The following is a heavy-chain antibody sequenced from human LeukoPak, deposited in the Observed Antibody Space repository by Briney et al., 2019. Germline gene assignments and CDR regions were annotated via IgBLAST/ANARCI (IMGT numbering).Heavy chain of an antibody. D-gene: IGHD3-16*02. Sequence: PGGSLRLTCAASGFTFSSYAMNWVRQAPGKGREWVSTISGSGGSTYYADSVKGRFTISRDNSKNTLYLQMNSLRAEDTAVYYCAKDARGGVIPFFDYWGQGTLVTVSS. J-gene: IGHJ4*02. CDR1: GFTFSSYA. V-gene: IGHV3-23*01. CDR3: AKDARGGVIPFFDY. CDR2: ISGSGGST.